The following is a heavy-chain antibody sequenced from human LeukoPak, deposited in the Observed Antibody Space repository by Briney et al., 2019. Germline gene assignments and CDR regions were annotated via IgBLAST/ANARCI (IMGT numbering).Heavy chain of an antibody. CDR2: ISWDGGTT. CDR1: GFTFDDYT. J-gene: IGHJ3*02. V-gene: IGHV3-43*01. CDR3: ARAVEYAFDI. Sequence: GGSLRLSCEASGFTFDDYTMHWVRQSPGKGLEWVSLISWDGGTTYYADSVKGRFTISRDNSKNSLYLQMNSLRTEDTAVYYCARAVEYAFDIWGQGTMVTVSS. D-gene: IGHD6-19*01.